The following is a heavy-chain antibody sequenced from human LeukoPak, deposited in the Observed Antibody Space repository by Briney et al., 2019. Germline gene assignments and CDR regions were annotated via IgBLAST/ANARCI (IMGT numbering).Heavy chain of an antibody. J-gene: IGHJ6*04. D-gene: IGHD4-17*01. Sequence: GRSLRLSCAASGFTFTSYAMHWVRQAPGKGLEWVAVISYDGSNKYYADSVKGRFTISRDNSKNTLYLQMNSLRAEDTAVYYCAKEGHDYGDYYYYGMDVWGKGTTVTVSS. CDR1: GFTFTSYA. CDR3: AKEGHDYGDYYYYGMDV. V-gene: IGHV3-30*04. CDR2: ISYDGSNK.